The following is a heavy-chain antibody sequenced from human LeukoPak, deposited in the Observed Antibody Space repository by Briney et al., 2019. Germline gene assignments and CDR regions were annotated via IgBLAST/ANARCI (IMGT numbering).Heavy chain of an antibody. V-gene: IGHV3-15*01. Sequence: GGSLRLSCVASGFPFSSYWMTWVRQAPGKGLEWVGRIKSKTDGGTTDYAAPVKGRFTISRDDSKNTLYLQMNSLKTEDTAVYYGYYYDSSGYGYWGQGTLVTVSS. CDR2: IKSKTDGGTT. D-gene: IGHD3-22*01. J-gene: IGHJ4*02. CDR3: YYYDSSGYGY. CDR1: GFPFSSYW.